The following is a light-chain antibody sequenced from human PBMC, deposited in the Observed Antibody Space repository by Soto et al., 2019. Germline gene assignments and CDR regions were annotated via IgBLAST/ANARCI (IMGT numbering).Light chain of an antibody. V-gene: IGKV1-13*02. CDR2: DAS. CDR3: QQFNSYPP. Sequence: AIQLTQSPSSLSASVGDRVTITCRASQGISSALAWYQQKPGKAPKLLIYDASSLESGVPSRFSGSGSGTDFTLTLSSLQPEDFATYYCQQFNSYPPFGPGTKVDIK. CDR1: QGISSA. J-gene: IGKJ3*01.